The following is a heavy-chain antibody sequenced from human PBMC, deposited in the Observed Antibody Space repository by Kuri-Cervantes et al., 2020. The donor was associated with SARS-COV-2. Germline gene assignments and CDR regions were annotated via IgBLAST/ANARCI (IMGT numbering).Heavy chain of an antibody. D-gene: IGHD6-13*01. Sequence: GESLKISCAASGFTFSSYSMNWVRQAPGKGLEWVSYISSSSSTIYYADSVKGRFTISRDNAKNSLYLQMNSLRAEDTAVYYCARGRQQLPWNFDYWGQGILGTVSS. V-gene: IGHV3-48*01. CDR3: ARGRQQLPWNFDY. CDR2: ISSSSSTI. CDR1: GFTFSSYS. J-gene: IGHJ4*02.